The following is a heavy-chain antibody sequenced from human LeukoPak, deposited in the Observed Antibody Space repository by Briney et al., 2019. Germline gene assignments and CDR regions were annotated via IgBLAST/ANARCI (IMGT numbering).Heavy chain of an antibody. Sequence: GGSLRLSCAASGFTFSSYWMSWVRQAPGKGLEWVANIKKDGSEKYYVDSVKGRFTISRDNAKNSLHLQMNSLRAEDTAVYYCTRDPSEASHPYYFDYWGQGILVTVSS. CDR2: IKKDGSEK. D-gene: IGHD6-25*01. CDR1: GFTFSSYW. J-gene: IGHJ4*02. CDR3: TRDPSEASHPYYFDY. V-gene: IGHV3-7*01.